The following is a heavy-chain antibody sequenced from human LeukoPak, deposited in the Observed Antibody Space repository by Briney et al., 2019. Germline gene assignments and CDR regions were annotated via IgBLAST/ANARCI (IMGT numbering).Heavy chain of an antibody. CDR3: ASQLAARRAVFGY. V-gene: IGHV3-33*01. D-gene: IGHD6-6*01. CDR2: IWYDGSNK. J-gene: IGHJ4*02. CDR1: GFTFSSYG. Sequence: GGSLRLSCAASGFTFSSYGMHWARQAPGKGLEWVAVIWYDGSNKYYADSVKGRFTISRDNSKNTLYLQMNSLRAEDTAVYYCASQLAARRAVFGYWGQGTLVTVSS.